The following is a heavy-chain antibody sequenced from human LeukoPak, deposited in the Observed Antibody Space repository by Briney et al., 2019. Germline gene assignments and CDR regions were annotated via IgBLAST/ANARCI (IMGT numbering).Heavy chain of an antibody. J-gene: IGHJ6*03. Sequence: PSETLSLTCTVPVGSISSDCGSWIPQPPGKGLGWIRYIYYIVGANYNPSLKSRVTISVDTSKNRSSRKCRSLAAAHTARFSCARVLVEWSTPRHYYYMDVWGKGTTVTVS. CDR3: ARVLVEWSTPRHYYYMDV. CDR1: VGSISSDC. V-gene: IGHV4-59*01. D-gene: IGHD3-3*01. CDR2: IYYIVGA.